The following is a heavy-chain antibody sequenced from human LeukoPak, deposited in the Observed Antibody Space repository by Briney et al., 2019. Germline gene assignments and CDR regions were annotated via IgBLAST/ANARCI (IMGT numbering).Heavy chain of an antibody. J-gene: IGHJ4*02. Sequence: SETLSLTCTVSGDSISSYSWNWIRQPAGEGLEWIGHIFNSGSANYNPSLKSRVTMSVDTSKNQFSLNLTSVTAADTAVYYCARRSGCSSSSCHAGEFDYGGQGTLVTVSS. CDR1: GDSISSYS. CDR2: IFNSGSA. D-gene: IGHD2-2*01. CDR3: ARRSGCSSSSCHAGEFDY. V-gene: IGHV4-4*07.